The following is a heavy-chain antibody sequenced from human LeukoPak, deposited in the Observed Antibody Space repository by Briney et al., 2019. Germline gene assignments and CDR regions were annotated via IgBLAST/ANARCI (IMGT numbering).Heavy chain of an antibody. CDR1: GGSISSGDYY. J-gene: IGHJ2*01. Sequence: SETLSLTCTVSGGSISSGDYYWSWIRQPPGKGLEWIGYIYYSGSTYYNPSLKSRVTISVDTSKNQFSLRLSTVTAADTAVYYCARGLVEMATRYFDFWGRGTLVTVSS. D-gene: IGHD5-24*01. CDR2: IYYSGST. CDR3: ARGLVEMATRYFDF. V-gene: IGHV4-30-4*01.